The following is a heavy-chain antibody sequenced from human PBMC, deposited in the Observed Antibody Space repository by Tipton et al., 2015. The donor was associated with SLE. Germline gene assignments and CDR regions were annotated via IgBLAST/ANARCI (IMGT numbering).Heavy chain of an antibody. CDR3: PVAIDRSSWQSPYYFDY. D-gene: IGHD6-13*01. V-gene: IGHV3-53*04. CDR1: GFTVSSNY. CDR2: IYSGGST. Sequence: SLRLSCAASGFTVSSNYMSWVRQAPGKGLEWVSVIYSGGSTYYADTVKGRFTISRHNSKNTLYLQMNSLRAQDTAVYYCPVAIDRSSWQSPYYFDYWGQVTLLTVSS. J-gene: IGHJ4*01.